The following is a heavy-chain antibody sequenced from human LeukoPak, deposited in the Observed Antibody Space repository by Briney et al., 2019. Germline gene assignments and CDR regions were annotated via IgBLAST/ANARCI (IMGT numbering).Heavy chain of an antibody. D-gene: IGHD3-9*01. CDR3: ARDIYDILTGYDYYYYYMDV. J-gene: IGHJ6*03. CDR1: GFTFSRYS. Sequence: AGGSLRLSCAASGFTFSRYSMNWVRQAPGKGLEWVSSITSSSSYIYYADSVQGRFTISRDNAKNSLYLQMNTLRAEDTAVYYCARDIYDILTGYDYYYYYMDVWGKGTTVTVSS. CDR2: ITSSSSYI. V-gene: IGHV3-21*01.